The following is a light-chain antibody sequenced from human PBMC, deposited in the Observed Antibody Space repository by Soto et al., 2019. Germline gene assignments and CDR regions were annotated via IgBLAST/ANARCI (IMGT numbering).Light chain of an antibody. CDR3: QQSYSTLSIT. CDR2: AAS. Sequence: DIQMTQSPSSLSASVGDRVTITCRASESISRHLNWYQQKPGKAPKLLIYAASSLQNGVPSRFSGGGSGTDFSLTISNLQPEDCATYYCQQSYSTLSITFGQGTRLEIK. J-gene: IGKJ5*01. CDR1: ESISRH. V-gene: IGKV1-39*01.